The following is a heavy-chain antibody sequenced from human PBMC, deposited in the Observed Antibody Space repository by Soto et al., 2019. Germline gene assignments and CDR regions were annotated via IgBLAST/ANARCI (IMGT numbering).Heavy chain of an antibody. CDR2: INHNSGGT. CDR1: GYTFTGYY. D-gene: IGHD6-6*01. V-gene: IGHV1-2*04. Sequence: ASVKVSCKASGYTFTGYYMHWVRQAPGQALEWMGWINHNSGGTNYAQKFQGWVTMTRDTSISTAYMELSRLRSDDTAVYYCALYGVNSSSDRRRYLQHRGQGTLVTVSS. CDR3: ALYGVNSSSDRRRYLQH. J-gene: IGHJ1*01.